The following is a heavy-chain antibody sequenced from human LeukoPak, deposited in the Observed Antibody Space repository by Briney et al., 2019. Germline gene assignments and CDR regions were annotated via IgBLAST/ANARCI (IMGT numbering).Heavy chain of an antibody. CDR1: GFTFSSCW. CDR3: ARVPSGLFPAMGV. V-gene: IGHV3-7*01. J-gene: IGHJ6*03. D-gene: IGHD3-10*01. Sequence: GGSLRLSCAASGFTFSSCWMSWVRQAPGKGLEWVANIKQDGSEKYYVDSGKGRFTISRDNAKTSLYLQMNSLRAEDTAVYYCARVPSGLFPAMGVWGKGTTVTVSS. CDR2: IKQDGSEK.